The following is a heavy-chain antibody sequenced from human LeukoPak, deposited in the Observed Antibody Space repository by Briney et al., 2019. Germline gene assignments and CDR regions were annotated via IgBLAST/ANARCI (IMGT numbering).Heavy chain of an antibody. J-gene: IGHJ4*02. CDR1: GGSISSGVYY. V-gene: IGHV4-31*11. CDR2: IYYSGST. D-gene: IGHD3-3*01. CDR3: ARGLTIFGVVSHFDY. Sequence: SETLSLTCAVSGGSISSGVYYWSWIRQHPGKGLEWIGYIYYSGSTYSNPSLKSRVTISVDTSKNQFSLKLSSVTAADTAVYYCARGLTIFGVVSHFDYWGQGTLVTVSS.